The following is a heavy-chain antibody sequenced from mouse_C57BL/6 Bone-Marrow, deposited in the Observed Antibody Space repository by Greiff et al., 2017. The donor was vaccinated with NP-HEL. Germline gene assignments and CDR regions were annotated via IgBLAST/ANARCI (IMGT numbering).Heavy chain of an antibody. CDR3: ERGDYGSSYGWDFDV. D-gene: IGHD1-1*01. V-gene: IGHV1-18*01. CDR1: GYTFTDYN. CDR2: INPNNGGT. J-gene: IGHJ1*03. Sequence: VQLQQSGPELVKPGASVKIPCKASGYTFTDYNMDWVKQSPGKSLEWIGDINPNNGGTIYNQKFKGKATLTVDKSSSTAYMELRSLTSEDTAVDYCERGDYGSSYGWDFDVGGTGTTVTVSS.